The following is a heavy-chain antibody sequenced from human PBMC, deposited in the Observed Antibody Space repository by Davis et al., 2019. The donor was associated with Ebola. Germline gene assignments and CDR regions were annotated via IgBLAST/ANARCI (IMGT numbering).Heavy chain of an antibody. J-gene: IGHJ3*01. CDR1: GFTFSSQG. CDR2: TFGTSGDT. CDR3: AKDTANIWFDV. V-gene: IGHV3-NL1*01. Sequence: GGSLRLSCAASGFTFSSQGMHWVRQAPGKGLEWVSTFGTSGDTYYADSVKGRFTISRDNSRNTLYLQMNGLRVEDTAMYYCAKDTANIWFDVWGQGTMVTVSS. D-gene: IGHD2-21*02.